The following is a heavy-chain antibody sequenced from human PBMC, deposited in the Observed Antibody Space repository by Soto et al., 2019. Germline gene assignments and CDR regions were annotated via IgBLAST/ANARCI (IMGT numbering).Heavy chain of an antibody. Sequence: PGGSLRLSCAASGFTFSSYGMHWVRQAPGKGLEWVAVISYDGSNKYYADSVKGRFTISRDNSKNTLYLQMNSLRAEDTAVYYCAQLAYYYYGMDVWGQGTTVTVSS. V-gene: IGHV3-30*03. J-gene: IGHJ6*02. CDR1: GFTFSSYG. CDR3: AQLAYYYYGMDV. CDR2: ISYDGSNK. D-gene: IGHD2-2*01.